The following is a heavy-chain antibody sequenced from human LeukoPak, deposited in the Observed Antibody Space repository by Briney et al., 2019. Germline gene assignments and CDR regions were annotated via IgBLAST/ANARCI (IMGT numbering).Heavy chain of an antibody. CDR1: GYTFAEDH. V-gene: IGHV1-2*02. CDR2: INPKSGAT. J-gene: IGHJ3*01. Sequence: GASVKVSCKASGYTFAEDHIHWVRQAPGQGPEWMGWINPKSGATDSAQHFQGRLTMTRDKSIGTASMDLSGMRLDDTGIYYCARAGDESTGYYDSLHFWGQGTMVTVSS. D-gene: IGHD3-22*01. CDR3: ARAGDESTGYYDSLHF.